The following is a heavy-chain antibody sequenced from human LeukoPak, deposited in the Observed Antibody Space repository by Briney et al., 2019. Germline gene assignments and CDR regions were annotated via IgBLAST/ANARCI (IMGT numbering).Heavy chain of an antibody. J-gene: IGHJ4*02. V-gene: IGHV3-7*01. CDR2: IKQDGTEM. Sequence: GGSLRLSCVASGFTFSNYWMDWVRQAPGKGLEWVANIKQDGTEMYYVDSVQGRFTIFRDNAKNSLYLQMNSLRAEDTAVYYCSRSLDYWGQGTLVTVSS. D-gene: IGHD1-1*01. CDR3: SRSLDY. CDR1: GFTFSNYW.